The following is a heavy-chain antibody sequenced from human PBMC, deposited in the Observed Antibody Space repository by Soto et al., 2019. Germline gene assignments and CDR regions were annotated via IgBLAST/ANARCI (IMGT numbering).Heavy chain of an antibody. V-gene: IGHV1-2*02. D-gene: IGHD5-18*01. J-gene: IGHJ2*01. Sequence: ASVKVSCKASGYTFTGYYMHWVRQAPGQGREWMGWINPKSGGTNYAQKFQGRVTMTRDTSISTASMELSKLRSDDTAVYYCARVGTRGYSYGLSYWYFDLWGRGTLVTVSS. CDR3: ARVGTRGYSYGLSYWYFDL. CDR1: GYTFTGYY. CDR2: INPKSGGT.